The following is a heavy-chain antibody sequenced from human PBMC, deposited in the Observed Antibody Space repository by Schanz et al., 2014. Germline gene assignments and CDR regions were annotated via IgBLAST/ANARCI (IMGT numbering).Heavy chain of an antibody. J-gene: IGHJ4*02. D-gene: IGHD3-10*01. CDR1: GFTFRGHA. V-gene: IGHV3-64*04. CDR2: ITKDGRSA. Sequence: QVQLVESGGGVVQPGTSLRLSCAASGFTFRGHAMHWVRQAPEKGLEYVSAITKDGRSAYYADSVKGRFTISRDNSKNTLYLQMNSLRTEDTAVYYCARGDMVRGVFDYWGQGTLVTVSS. CDR3: ARGDMVRGVFDY.